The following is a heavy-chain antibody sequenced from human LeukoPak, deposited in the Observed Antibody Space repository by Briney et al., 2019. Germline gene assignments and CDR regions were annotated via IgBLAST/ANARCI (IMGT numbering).Heavy chain of an antibody. CDR3: ARGGFGSGSHFDY. CDR2: MNPNSGDT. Sequence: ASLKVSCKASGYTLTSYDINWVRQATGQGLAWMGWMNPNSGDTGYVQKFQGRVTMTRSTSISTAYMELTSLRSEDTAIYYCARGGFGSGSHFDYWGQGTLVTVSS. D-gene: IGHD3-10*01. CDR1: GYTLTSYD. V-gene: IGHV1-8*01. J-gene: IGHJ4*02.